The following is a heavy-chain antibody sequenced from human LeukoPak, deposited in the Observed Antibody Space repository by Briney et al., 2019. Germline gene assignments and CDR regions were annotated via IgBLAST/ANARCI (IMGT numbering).Heavy chain of an antibody. D-gene: IGHD4-17*01. J-gene: IGHJ4*02. CDR3: ARESYGDYVFDY. V-gene: IGHV3-21*01. Sequence: GGSLRLSCAASGFTFSSYSMNWVRQAPGKGLEWVSSIGSSSSYIYYADSVKGRFTISRDNAKNSLYLQMNSLRAEDTAVYYCARESYGDYVFDYWGQGTLVTVSS. CDR2: IGSSSSYI. CDR1: GFTFSSYS.